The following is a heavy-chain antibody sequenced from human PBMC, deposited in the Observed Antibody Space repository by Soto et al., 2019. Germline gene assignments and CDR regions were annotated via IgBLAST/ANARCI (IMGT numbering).Heavy chain of an antibody. J-gene: IGHJ4*02. V-gene: IGHV4-31*03. CDR3: ARGEVGATWYFDY. D-gene: IGHD1-26*01. CDR2: IYYSGST. CDR1: GGSISSGGYY. Sequence: QVQLQESGPGLVKPSQTLSLTCTVSGGSISSGGYYWSWIRQHPGKGLEWIGYIYYSGSTYYIPSLKSRVTISVDTSKNQFSLKLSSVTAADTAVYYCARGEVGATWYFDYWGQGTLVTVSS.